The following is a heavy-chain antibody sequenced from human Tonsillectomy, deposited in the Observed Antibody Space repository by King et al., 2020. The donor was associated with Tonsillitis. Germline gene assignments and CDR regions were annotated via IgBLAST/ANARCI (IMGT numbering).Heavy chain of an antibody. D-gene: IGHD1-26*01. Sequence: QLQESGPGVVKPSETLSLTCTVSGGSISSSDHYWAWFRHPPGKGLEWIGDMYYSGTIFYNPSLKSRITISGGTSENRFSLKLSSVTAADTAVYFCARSVSGSFDYWGQGALVTVSS. J-gene: IGHJ4*02. CDR2: MYYSGTI. V-gene: IGHV4-39*01. CDR3: ARSVSGSFDY. CDR1: GGSISSSDHY.